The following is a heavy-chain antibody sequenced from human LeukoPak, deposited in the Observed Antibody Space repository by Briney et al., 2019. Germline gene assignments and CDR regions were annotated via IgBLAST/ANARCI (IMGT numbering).Heavy chain of an antibody. CDR3: ASSPGGQYYYYYGMDV. CDR2: IYYTGSV. J-gene: IGHJ6*02. V-gene: IGHV4-31*03. D-gene: IGHD2-15*01. CDR1: GASISTGGFY. Sequence: SQTLSLTCTISGASISTGGFYWTWIRQPPGEGLEWIGYIYYTGSVDYNASLKSRLTISLDTSKNQFSLKLSSVTAADTAVYYCASSPGGQYYYYYGMDVWGQGTTVTVSS.